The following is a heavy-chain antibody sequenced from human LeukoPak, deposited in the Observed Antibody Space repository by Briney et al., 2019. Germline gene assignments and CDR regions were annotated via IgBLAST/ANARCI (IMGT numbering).Heavy chain of an antibody. CDR1: GFTVSGTF. CDR2: IYSAGVT. Sequence: GGSLSLSCAGSGFTVSGTFMTWVRQATGKGLECVSLIYSAGVTHYADSVKGRFTISRDNAKNTLYLQMDSLRAEDTAVYYCAARGGGDYYGMDVWGQGTTVTVSS. J-gene: IGHJ6*02. D-gene: IGHD3-16*01. V-gene: IGHV3-53*01. CDR3: AARGGGDYYGMDV.